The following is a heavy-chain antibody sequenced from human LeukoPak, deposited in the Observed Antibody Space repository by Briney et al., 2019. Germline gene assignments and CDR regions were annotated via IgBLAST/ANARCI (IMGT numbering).Heavy chain of an antibody. V-gene: IGHV3-20*04. Sequence: AGSLRLSCSASGFTSVNYGMSWVRQAPRKGLEGVSGVNWNGGSTGYADSVKGRFTISRDNAKNSLYLQMNSLRAEDTAVYYCARDRESSGWYSDYWGQGTLVTVSS. J-gene: IGHJ4*02. CDR3: ARDRESSGWYSDY. CDR1: GFTSVNYG. CDR2: VNWNGGST. D-gene: IGHD6-19*01.